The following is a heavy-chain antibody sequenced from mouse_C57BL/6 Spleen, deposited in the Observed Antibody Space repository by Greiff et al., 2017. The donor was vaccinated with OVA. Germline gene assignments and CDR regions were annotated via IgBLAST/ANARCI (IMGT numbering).Heavy chain of an antibody. V-gene: IGHV1-63*01. D-gene: IGHD1-1*01. J-gene: IGHJ1*03. CDR1: GYTFTNYW. CDR3: ARTSSSWYFDV. Sequence: VHLVESGAELVRPGTSVKMSCKASGYTFTNYWIGWAKQRPGHGLEWIGDIYPGGGYTNYNEKFKGKATLTADKSSSTAYMQFSSLTSEDSAIYYCARTSSSWYFDVWGTGTTVTVSS. CDR2: IYPGGGYT.